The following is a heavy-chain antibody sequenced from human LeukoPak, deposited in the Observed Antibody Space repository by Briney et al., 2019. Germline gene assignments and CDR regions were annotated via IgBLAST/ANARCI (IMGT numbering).Heavy chain of an antibody. CDR1: GGSISSSNW. J-gene: IGHJ6*02. V-gene: IGHV4-4*02. D-gene: IGHD3-10*01. CDR3: ARQLFGGSGSYWHYGMDV. CDR2: IYHSGST. Sequence: PSGTLSLTCAVSGGSISSSNWWSWVRQPPGKGLEWIGEIYHSGSTNYNPSLKSRVTISVGISENQFSLKLTSVTAADTAVYYCARQLFGGSGSYWHYGMDVWGQGTTVTVSS.